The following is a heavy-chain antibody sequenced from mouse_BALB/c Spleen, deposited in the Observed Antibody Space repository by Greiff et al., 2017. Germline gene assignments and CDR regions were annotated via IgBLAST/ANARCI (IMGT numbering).Heavy chain of an antibody. CDR2: ISYDGSN. CDR1: GYSITSGYY. V-gene: IGHV3-6*02. J-gene: IGHJ2*01. CDR3: AREKVGYYGY. Sequence: EVKLQESGPGLVKPSQSLSLTCSVTGYSITSGYYWNWIRQFPGNKLEWMGYISYDGSNNYNPSLKNRISITRDTSKNQFFLKLKSVTTEDTATYYCAREKVGYYGYWGQGTTLTVSS. D-gene: IGHD2-3*01.